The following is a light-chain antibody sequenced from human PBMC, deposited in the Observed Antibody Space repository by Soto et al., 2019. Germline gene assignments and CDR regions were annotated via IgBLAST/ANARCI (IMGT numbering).Light chain of an antibody. CDR2: GAS. CDR3: QKHDSAPFT. V-gene: IGKV1-27*01. J-gene: IGKJ3*01. Sequence: DIQMTQSPSSLSASVGDRVTITCRASQGIRDYLAWYQQKPGKAPNLLIYGASSLQSGVPSRFSGSGSGTDFTLTISSLQPEDGATYYCQKHDSAPFTFGPGTRVDI. CDR1: QGIRDY.